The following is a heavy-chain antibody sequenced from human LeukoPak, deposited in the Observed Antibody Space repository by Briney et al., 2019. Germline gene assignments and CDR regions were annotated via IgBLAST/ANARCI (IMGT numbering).Heavy chain of an antibody. CDR3: TRDWLNKAYDP. V-gene: IGHV1-2*02. CDR1: GHIFTGYY. CDR2: IHAETGVT. Sequence: ASVKVSCKDSGHIFTGYYIHWDRQAPGQGLEWMAWIHAETGVTYYAQKFQGRVTLTRDTSISTGYMELTRLRSDDTAIYYCTRDWLNKAYDPWGQGTLVTVSS. D-gene: IGHD3-16*01. J-gene: IGHJ4*02.